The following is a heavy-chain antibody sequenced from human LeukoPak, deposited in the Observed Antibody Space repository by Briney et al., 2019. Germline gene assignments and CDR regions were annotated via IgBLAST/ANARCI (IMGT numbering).Heavy chain of an antibody. D-gene: IGHD4-23*01. Sequence: SETLSLTCAVYGGFFSGYYWSWIRQPPGKGLEWIGEINHSGSTNYNPSLKSRVTISVDTSKNQFSLKLSSVTAADTAVYYCARVGRMTTVVIRAFDIWGQGTIVTVSS. CDR3: ARVGRMTTVVIRAFDI. V-gene: IGHV4-34*01. CDR1: GGFFSGYY. J-gene: IGHJ3*02. CDR2: INHSGST.